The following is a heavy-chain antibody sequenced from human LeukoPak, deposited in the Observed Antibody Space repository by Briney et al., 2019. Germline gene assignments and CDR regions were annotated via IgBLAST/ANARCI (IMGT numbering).Heavy chain of an antibody. V-gene: IGHV3-30-3*01. J-gene: IGHJ3*02. CDR2: ASFDGNKK. CDR3: ARDRPDCGCDCSSAAIDI. Sequence: GRSLRLSCAASGFTFSTYAMHWVRQAPGKGLEWVTVASFDGNKKFYGDAVKGRFTISRDNSKNTLYLQMNSLTTDDTAVYFRARDRPDCGCDCSSAAIDIWGQGTMVTVSS. D-gene: IGHD2-21*02. CDR1: GFTFSTYA.